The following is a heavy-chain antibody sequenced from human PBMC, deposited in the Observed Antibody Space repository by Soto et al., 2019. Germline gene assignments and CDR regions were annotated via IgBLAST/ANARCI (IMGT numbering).Heavy chain of an antibody. CDR3: ATASSSGSSGELDY. D-gene: IGHD3-22*01. V-gene: IGHV4-59*01. J-gene: IGHJ4*02. CDR2: VYYSGSP. Sequence: SETLSLTCSVSGGSISSYYWSWIRQPPGKGLEWIGYVYYSGSPDYNPSLKSRVTISLDTSKKQFSLRLSSVTAADTAVYYCATASSSGSSGELDYWGQGXLVTVYS. CDR1: GGSISSYY.